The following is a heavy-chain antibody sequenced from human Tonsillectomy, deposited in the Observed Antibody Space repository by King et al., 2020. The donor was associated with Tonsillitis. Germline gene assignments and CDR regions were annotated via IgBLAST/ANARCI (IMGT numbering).Heavy chain of an antibody. CDR2: IYYSGST. V-gene: IGHV4-59*08. CDR1: GGSISSYY. D-gene: IGHD3-3*01. J-gene: IGHJ4*02. CDR3: ARVGWSGYSYYFDY. Sequence: QLQESGPGLVKPSETLSLTCTVSGGSISSYYWSWIRQPPGKGLEWIGYIYYSGSTNYNPSLKSRVTISVDTSKNQFSLKLGSVTAADTAVYYCARVGWSGYSYYFDYWGQGTLVTVSS.